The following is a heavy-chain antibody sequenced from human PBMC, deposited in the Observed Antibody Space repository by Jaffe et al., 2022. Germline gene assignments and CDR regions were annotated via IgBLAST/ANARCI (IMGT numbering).Heavy chain of an antibody. D-gene: IGHD4-17*01. CDR1: GFTFDDYA. CDR2: ISWNSGSI. J-gene: IGHJ2*01. CDR3: AKGRGIGDYAWYFDL. Sequence: EVQLVESGGGLVQPGRSLRLSCAASGFTFDDYAMHWVRQAPGKGLEWVSGISWNSGSIGYADSVKGRFTISRDNAKNSLYLQMNSLRAEDTALYYCAKGRGIGDYAWYFDLWGRGTLVTVSS. V-gene: IGHV3-9*01.